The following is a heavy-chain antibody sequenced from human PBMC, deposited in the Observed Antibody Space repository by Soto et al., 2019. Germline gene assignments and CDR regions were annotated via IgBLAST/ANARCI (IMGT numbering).Heavy chain of an antibody. J-gene: IGHJ3*02. V-gene: IGHV3-33*01. CDR3: ARGSGVYSGSYYDAFDI. D-gene: IGHD1-26*01. Sequence: GGSLRLSCAASGFTFSSYGMHWVRQAPGKGLEWVAVIWYDGSNKYYADSVKGRFTISRDNSKNTLYLQMNSLRAEDTAVYYCARGSGVYSGSYYDAFDIWGQGTMVTVSS. CDR2: IWYDGSNK. CDR1: GFTFSSYG.